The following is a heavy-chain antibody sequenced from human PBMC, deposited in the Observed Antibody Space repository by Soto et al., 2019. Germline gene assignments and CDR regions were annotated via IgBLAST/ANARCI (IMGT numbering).Heavy chain of an antibody. V-gene: IGHV1-3*01. CDR2: INAGNGNT. CDR1: GYTFTSYA. J-gene: IGHJ4*02. Sequence: QVQLVQSGAEVKKPGASVKVSCKASGYTFTSYAMHWVRQAPGQRLEWMGWINAGNGNTKYSQKFQGRVTITRDTSASTAYMELSSLRSEDTAVYYCARDTQRYSYGPPGNYFDYWGQGTLVTVSS. CDR3: ARDTQRYSYGPPGNYFDY. D-gene: IGHD5-18*01.